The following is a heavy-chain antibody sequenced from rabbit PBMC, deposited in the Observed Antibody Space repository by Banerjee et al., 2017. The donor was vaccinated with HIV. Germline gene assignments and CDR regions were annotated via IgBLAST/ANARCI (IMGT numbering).Heavy chain of an antibody. CDR3: ARGYSGVDGVDYVAYFTL. D-gene: IGHD7-1*01. CDR1: GFSLSSYW. CDR2: IDGGGST. V-gene: IGHV1S45*01. J-gene: IGHJ4*01. Sequence: QQQLEESGGGLIQPEGSLTLTCTASGFSLSSYWMTWVRQAPGEGLKYIGFIDGGGSTYYASCAKCRFTISKAASTTVTLQMTSLTAANTATYFCARGYSGVDGVDYVAYFTLWGQGTLVTVS.